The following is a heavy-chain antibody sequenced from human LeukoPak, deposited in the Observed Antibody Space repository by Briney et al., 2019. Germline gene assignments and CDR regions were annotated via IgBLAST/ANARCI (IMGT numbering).Heavy chain of an antibody. D-gene: IGHD1-26*01. V-gene: IGHV4-59*01. Sequence: RSSETLSLTRTVSGGSISSYYWSWIRQPPGKGLEWIGYIYYSGSTNYNPSLKSRVAISVDTSKNQFSLKLSSVTAADTAVYYCARDGRSYYAFDIWGQGTMVTVSS. CDR1: GGSISSYY. CDR3: ARDGRSYYAFDI. CDR2: IYYSGST. J-gene: IGHJ3*02.